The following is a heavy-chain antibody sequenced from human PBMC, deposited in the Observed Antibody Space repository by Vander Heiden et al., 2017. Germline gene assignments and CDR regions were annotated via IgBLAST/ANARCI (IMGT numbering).Heavy chain of an antibody. CDR1: GFTFSSYA. D-gene: IGHD3-22*01. Sequence: EEQLLESGGDLVQPGGCLRHSCAASGFTFSSYAMNWVRQAPWKGLECVSGISGSGSSTYYADSVKSRFTISRDDSQNTLYLQMSSLRAADTAVYYCAKPNSTGYYYQAEYFHHWGQGTLVTVSS. CDR2: ISGSGSST. CDR3: AKPNSTGYYYQAEYFHH. V-gene: IGHV3-23*01. J-gene: IGHJ1*01.